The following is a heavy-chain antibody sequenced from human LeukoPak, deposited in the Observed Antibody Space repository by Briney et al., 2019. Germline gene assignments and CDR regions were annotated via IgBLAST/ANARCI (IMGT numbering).Heavy chain of an antibody. CDR1: GYTFTSYG. Sequence: ASVKVSCKASGYTFTSYGISWVRQAPGQGLEWMGWISAYNGNTNYAQKLQGRVTMTTDTSTSTAYMELRSLRSDDTAVYYCARDDCSGGSCYHTFDYWGQGTLVTVSS. CDR2: ISAYNGNT. V-gene: IGHV1-18*01. D-gene: IGHD2-15*01. CDR3: ARDDCSGGSCYHTFDY. J-gene: IGHJ4*02.